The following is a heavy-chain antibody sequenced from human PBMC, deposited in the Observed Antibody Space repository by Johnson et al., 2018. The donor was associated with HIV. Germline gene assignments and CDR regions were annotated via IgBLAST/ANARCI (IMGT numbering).Heavy chain of an antibody. D-gene: IGHD6-13*01. J-gene: IGHJ3*02. V-gene: IGHV3-11*01. CDR1: GFTFSDYY. Sequence: QMQLVESGGGLVKPGGSPRLSCAASGFTFSDYYMSWIRQAPGKGLEWVSYISSSCSTIYYADSVKGRFTISRDNAKNSLYLQMKSLRAEDTALYYCASHRSIAADDAFDIWGQGTMVTVSS. CDR3: ASHRSIAADDAFDI. CDR2: ISSSCSTI.